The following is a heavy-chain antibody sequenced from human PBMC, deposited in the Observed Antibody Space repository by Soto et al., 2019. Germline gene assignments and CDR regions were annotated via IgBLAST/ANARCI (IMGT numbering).Heavy chain of an antibody. V-gene: IGHV3-33*01. CDR2: IWYDGSNK. CDR1: GFTFSSYG. J-gene: IGHJ4*02. CDR3: AVGSNYYGSGTPGY. D-gene: IGHD3-10*01. Sequence: GGSLRLSCAASGFTFSSYGMHWVRQAPGKGLEWVAVIWYDGSNKYYADSVKGRFTISRDNSKNTLYLQMNSLRAEDTAVYYCAVGSNYYGSGTPGYWGQGTLVTVSS.